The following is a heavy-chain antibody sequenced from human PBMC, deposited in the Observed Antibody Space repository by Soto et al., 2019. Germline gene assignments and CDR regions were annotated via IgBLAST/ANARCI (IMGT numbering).Heavy chain of an antibody. CDR3: AIGGDWYFFDI. Sequence: PGESLKISCKGSVYSFPNYWIGWVRQMPGKGLEWMGIIYPDDSDTRYSPSFQGQVTISADKSINTAYLQWSSLTASDTAMYYCAIGGDWYFFDIWAQGTMVTVSS. V-gene: IGHV5-51*01. CDR2: IYPDDSDT. J-gene: IGHJ3*02. D-gene: IGHD2-21*02. CDR1: VYSFPNYW.